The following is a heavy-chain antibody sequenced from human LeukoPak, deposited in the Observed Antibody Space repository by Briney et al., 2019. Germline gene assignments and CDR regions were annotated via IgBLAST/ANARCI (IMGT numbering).Heavy chain of an antibody. V-gene: IGHV3-23*01. Sequence: PGGSLRLSCAASGFTFSSYAMSWVRQAPGKGLEWVSAISGSGGSTYYADSVKGRFTISRDNSKNTLYLQMNSLRAEDTAVYYCARDPYDFWSDIYRGDWFDPWGQGTLVTVSS. D-gene: IGHD3-3*01. CDR1: GFTFSSYA. CDR2: ISGSGGST. CDR3: ARDPYDFWSDIYRGDWFDP. J-gene: IGHJ5*02.